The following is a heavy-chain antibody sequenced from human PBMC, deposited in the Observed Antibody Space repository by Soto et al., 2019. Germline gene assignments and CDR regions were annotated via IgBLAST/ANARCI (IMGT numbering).Heavy chain of an antibody. J-gene: IGHJ4*02. CDR1: GGTFSSYA. CDR3: AREADIAAAGTFDY. V-gene: IGHV1-69*13. CDR2: IIPIFGTA. Sequence: SVKVSCKASGGTFSSYAISWVRQAPGQGLEWMGGIIPIFGTANYAQKFQGRVTITADESTSTAYMELSSLRSEDTAVYYCAREADIAAAGTFDYWGQGTLVTVSS. D-gene: IGHD6-13*01.